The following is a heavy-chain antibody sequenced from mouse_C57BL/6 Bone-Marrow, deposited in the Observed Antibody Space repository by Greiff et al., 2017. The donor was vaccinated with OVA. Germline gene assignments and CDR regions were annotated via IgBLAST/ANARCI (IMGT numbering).Heavy chain of an antibody. V-gene: IGHV3-6*01. CDR3: NFAWFAY. CDR2: ISYDGSN. Sequence: EESGPGLVKPSQSLSLTCSVTGYSITSGYYWNWIRQFPGNKLEWMGYISYDGSNNYNPSLKNRISITRDTSKNQFFLKLNSVTTEDTATYYCNFAWFAYWGQGTLVTVSA. J-gene: IGHJ3*01. CDR1: GYSITSGYY.